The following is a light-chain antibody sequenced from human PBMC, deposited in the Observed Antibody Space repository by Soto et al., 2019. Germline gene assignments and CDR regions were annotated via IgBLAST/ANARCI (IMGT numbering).Light chain of an antibody. CDR2: SNN. CDR3: AAWDDSLYVV. Sequence: QAVVTQPPSASGIPGQRVTISCSGSNSNIGSNTVNWYQQLPGTAPKLLIYSNNQRPSGVPDRFSGSKSGTSASLAISGLQSEDEAYYYCAAWDDSLYVVFGGGTKLTVL. J-gene: IGLJ2*01. V-gene: IGLV1-44*01. CDR1: NSNIGSNT.